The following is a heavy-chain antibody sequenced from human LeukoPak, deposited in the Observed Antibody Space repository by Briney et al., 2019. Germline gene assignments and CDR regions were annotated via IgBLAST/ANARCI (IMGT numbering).Heavy chain of an antibody. Sequence: SSETLSLTCAVYGGSFSGYYWSWIRQPPGKGLGWIGEINHSGSTNYNPSLKSRVTISVHTSKNQFSLKLSSVTAADTAVYYCARGFVVVPAAIEDYYYMDVWGKGTTVSVSS. CDR2: INHSGST. D-gene: IGHD2-2*01. V-gene: IGHV4-34*01. J-gene: IGHJ6*03. CDR3: ARGFVVVPAAIEDYYYMDV. CDR1: GGSFSGYY.